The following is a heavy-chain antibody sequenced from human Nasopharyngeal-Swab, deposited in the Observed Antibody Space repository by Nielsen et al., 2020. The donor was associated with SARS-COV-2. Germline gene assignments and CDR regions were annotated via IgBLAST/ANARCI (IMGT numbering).Heavy chain of an antibody. CDR2: IYYSGST. J-gene: IGHJ4*02. Sequence: SETLSLTCTVSGGSISSGGYYWSWIRQHPGKGLEWIGYIYYSGSTYYNPSLKSRVTISVDTSKNQFSLKLSSVTAADTAVYYCARLKWYYDTLTGYPNRNFDYWGQGTLVTVSS. CDR3: ARLKWYYDTLTGYPNRNFDY. CDR1: GGSISSGGYY. V-gene: IGHV4-31*03. D-gene: IGHD3-9*01.